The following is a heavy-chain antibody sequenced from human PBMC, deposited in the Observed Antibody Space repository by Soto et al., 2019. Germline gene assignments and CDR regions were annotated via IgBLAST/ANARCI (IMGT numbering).Heavy chain of an antibody. D-gene: IGHD4-17*01. CDR3: ARGCIAVTTHLCY. Sequence: VASVKVSCKASGYTFNTYGITWVRQAPGQGLEWMGWINPYNGNTKFAQKFQGRVTMTTATSTSTAYMEVASLRSDDTAVYYCARGCIAVTTHLCYWGQGTLVTVSS. J-gene: IGHJ4*02. CDR2: INPYNGNT. V-gene: IGHV1-18*01. CDR1: GYTFNTYG.